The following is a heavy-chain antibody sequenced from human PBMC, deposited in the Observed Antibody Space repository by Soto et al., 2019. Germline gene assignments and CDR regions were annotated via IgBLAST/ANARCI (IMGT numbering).Heavy chain of an antibody. CDR3: AHSTTYYDILDY. V-gene: IGHV2-5*02. Sequence: QITLKESGPTLVKPTQTLKLTCTFSGFSLSTSGVGVGCIRQPPGKALEWLALIYWDDDKRYSPSLKSRPTITKDTSKNQVVLTMTNMDPVDTATYYCAHSTTYYDILDYRGQGTLVTVSS. CDR1: GFSLSTSGVG. J-gene: IGHJ4*02. CDR2: IYWDDDK. D-gene: IGHD3-9*01.